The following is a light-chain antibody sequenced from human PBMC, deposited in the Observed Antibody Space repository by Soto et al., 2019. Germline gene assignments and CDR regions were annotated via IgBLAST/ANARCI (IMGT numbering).Light chain of an antibody. J-gene: IGKJ2*01. Sequence: EIVLTQSPATVSLSPGERATLSCRASQTVSRHLAWYQQKPGQAPRLLIYDISNRDTGIPARFSGSGSGTDFTLTISCLEPEDSAVYYCQQRSNWPRNTFGQGTKLEIK. CDR1: QTVSRH. V-gene: IGKV3-11*01. CDR2: DIS. CDR3: QQRSNWPRNT.